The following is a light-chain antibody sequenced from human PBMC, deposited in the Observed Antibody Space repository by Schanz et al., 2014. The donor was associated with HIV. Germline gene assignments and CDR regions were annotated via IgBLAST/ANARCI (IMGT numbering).Light chain of an antibody. CDR2: NTY. J-gene: IGLJ3*02. CDR3: ATWVDSLNGWV. Sequence: QSVLTQPPSASGPPGQRVTISCSGSSSNFRSNAVHWYQQLPGTAPKLVIYNTYHRPSGVPDRFSGSDSGASASLAISGLQSEDEADYYCATWVDSLNGWVFGGGTKLTVL. CDR1: SSNFRSNA. V-gene: IGLV1-44*01.